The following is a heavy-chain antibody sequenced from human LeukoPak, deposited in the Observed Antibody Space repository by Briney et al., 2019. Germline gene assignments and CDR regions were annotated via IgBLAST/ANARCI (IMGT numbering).Heavy chain of an antibody. CDR2: IVVGSGNT. CDR3: AAQGYYYYDSSGYFDY. J-gene: IGHJ4*02. CDR1: GFTFTSSA. D-gene: IGHD3-22*01. Sequence: ASVKVSCKASGFTFTSSAVQWVRQARGQPLEWTGWIVVGSGNTNYAQKFQGRVTITRDMSTSTAYMELSSLRSEDTAVYYCAAQGYYYYDSSGYFDYWGQGTPVTVSS. V-gene: IGHV1-58*01.